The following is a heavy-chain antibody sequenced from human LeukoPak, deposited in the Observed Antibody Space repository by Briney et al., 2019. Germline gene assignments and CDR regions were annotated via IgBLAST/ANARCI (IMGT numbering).Heavy chain of an antibody. J-gene: IGHJ3*02. Sequence: ASVKVSCKASRYTFRDYYMHWVRQAPGQGLEWMGWINPNSGGTNHAQKFQGRVTMTRDTSISTAYMELSRLRSEDTAVYYCARDVTMVRVVDAFDIWGQGTMVTVSS. V-gene: IGHV1-2*02. CDR3: ARDVTMVRVVDAFDI. CDR1: RYTFRDYY. CDR2: INPNSGGT. D-gene: IGHD3-10*01.